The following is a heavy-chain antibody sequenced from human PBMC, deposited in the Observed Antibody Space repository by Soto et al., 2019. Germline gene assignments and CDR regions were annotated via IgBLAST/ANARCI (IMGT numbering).Heavy chain of an antibody. V-gene: IGHV3-23*01. CDR1: GFTFSIYA. D-gene: IGHD3-22*01. CDR2: MSRNGDNT. CDR3: AKDESNSNPLYYFDF. J-gene: IGHJ4*02. Sequence: GGSLRLSCAASGFTFSIYAMTWVRQAPGKGLEWVSSMSRNGDNTYYADSVEGRFTISRDNSKNTLYLQMNSLRAEDTAIYYCAKDESNSNPLYYFDFWGPGTLVTVSS.